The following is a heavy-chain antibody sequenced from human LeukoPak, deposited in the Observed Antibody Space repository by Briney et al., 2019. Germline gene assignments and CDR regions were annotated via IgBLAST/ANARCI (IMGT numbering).Heavy chain of an antibody. J-gene: IGHJ3*02. CDR1: GFMFSSYS. CDR2: ISAAGSFI. V-gene: IGHV3-21*01. Sequence: GGSLRLSCEASGFMFSSYSMNWVRQAPGKGLEWVSSISAAGSFIYYANSVKGRFTISRDNAEGSLYLQMNGLRVEDTAVYFCARDGLLAYCGGNCSGTFDIWGQGTMVAVSS. CDR3: ARDGLLAYCGGNCSGTFDI. D-gene: IGHD2-21*01.